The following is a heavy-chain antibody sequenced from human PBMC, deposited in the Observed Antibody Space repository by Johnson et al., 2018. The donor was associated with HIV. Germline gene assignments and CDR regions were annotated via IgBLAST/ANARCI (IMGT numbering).Heavy chain of an antibody. CDR2: IWSDGSNK. V-gene: IGHV3-30*19. J-gene: IGHJ3*02. CDR3: ASEGAQWSDAFDI. Sequence: QVQLVESGGGVVQPGRSLRLSCTASGFTFINAWMSWVRQAPGKGLEWVAVIWSDGSNKFYADSVKGRFTISRDNSKNTLFLQMNSLRAEDTAVYYCASEGAQWSDAFDIWGQGTMVTVSS. D-gene: IGHD1-26*01. CDR1: GFTFINAW.